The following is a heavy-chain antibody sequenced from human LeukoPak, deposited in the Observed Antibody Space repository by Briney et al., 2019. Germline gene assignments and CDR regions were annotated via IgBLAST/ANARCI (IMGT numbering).Heavy chain of an antibody. D-gene: IGHD7-27*01. Sequence: QPGGSLRLSCEASGFTLSNYWMHWVRQAPGKGLEWVAVIWYDGSNKYYADSVKGRFTISRDNSKNTLYLQMNSLRAEDTAVYYCARDSGDITGYFDYWGQGTLVTVSS. CDR1: GFTLSNYW. V-gene: IGHV3-33*08. CDR3: ARDSGDITGYFDY. J-gene: IGHJ4*02. CDR2: IWYDGSNK.